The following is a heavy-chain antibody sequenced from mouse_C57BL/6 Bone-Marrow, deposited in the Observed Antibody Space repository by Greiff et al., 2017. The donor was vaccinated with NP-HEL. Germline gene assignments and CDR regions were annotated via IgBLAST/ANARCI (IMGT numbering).Heavy chain of an antibody. CDR3: ARHPPYSSSCYFDY. V-gene: IGHV1-82*01. D-gene: IGHD1-1*01. CDR1: GYAFSSSW. J-gene: IGHJ2*01. Sequence: VQLQQSGPELVKPGASVKISCKASGYAFSSSWMNWVKQRPGKGLEWIGRINPGDGDTNYNEKFKGKATLTVDKSSSTAYMQLSSLTSEDSAVYFCARHPPYSSSCYFDYWGQGTTLTVSS. CDR2: INPGDGDT.